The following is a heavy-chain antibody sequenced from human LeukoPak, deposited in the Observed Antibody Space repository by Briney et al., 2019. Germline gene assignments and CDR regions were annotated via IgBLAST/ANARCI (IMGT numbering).Heavy chain of an antibody. CDR3: ARCIAAALDY. D-gene: IGHD6-13*01. J-gene: IGHJ4*02. Sequence: PSETLSLTCTVSGGSISSSSYYWGWIRQPPGKGLEWIGSIYYSGSTYYNPSLKSRVTISVDTSTNQFSLKLSSVTAADTAVYYCARCIAAALDYWGQGTLVTVSS. CDR1: GGSISSSSYY. V-gene: IGHV4-39*01. CDR2: IYYSGST.